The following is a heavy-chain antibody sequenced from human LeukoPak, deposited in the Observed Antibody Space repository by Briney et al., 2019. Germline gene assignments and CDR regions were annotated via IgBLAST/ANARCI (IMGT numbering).Heavy chain of an antibody. CDR3: ARVWRCANGVCPDVFDY. D-gene: IGHD2-8*01. J-gene: IGHJ4*02. V-gene: IGHV1-18*01. CDR2: ISAYNGNT. CDR1: GYTFTKYG. Sequence: ASVKVSCKASGYTFTKYGFSWVRQAPGQGLEWMGWISAYNGNTNYAQKFQGRVTMTRDTSISTAYMELYSLRSDDTAVYYCARVWRCANGVCPDVFDYWGQGTLVTVSS.